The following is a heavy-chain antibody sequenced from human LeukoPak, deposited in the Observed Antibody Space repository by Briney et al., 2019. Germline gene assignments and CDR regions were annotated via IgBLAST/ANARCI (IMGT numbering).Heavy chain of an antibody. CDR1: GGSISSYY. V-gene: IGHV4-59*01. J-gene: IGHJ4*02. D-gene: IGHD3-16*02. Sequence: SETLSLTCTVSGGSISSYYWSWTRQPPGKGLEWIGYIYYSGSTNYNPSLKSRVTISVDTSKNQFSLKLSSVTAADTAVYYCARTQTFGGVIVNWGQGTLVTVSS. CDR3: ARTQTFGGVIVN. CDR2: IYYSGST.